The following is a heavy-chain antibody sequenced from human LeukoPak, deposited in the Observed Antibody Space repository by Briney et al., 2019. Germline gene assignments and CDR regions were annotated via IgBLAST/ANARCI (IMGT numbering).Heavy chain of an antibody. CDR3: AKEKYSNGFFDY. Sequence: GGSLRLSCAASGFTFSSYAMSWVRQAPGKGLEWASAISDSGGSTYYADSVKGRFTISRDNSKNTLYLQMTSLRAEDTAVYYCAKEKYSNGFFDYWGQGTLVTVSS. V-gene: IGHV3-23*01. D-gene: IGHD5-18*01. CDR2: ISDSGGST. CDR1: GFTFSSYA. J-gene: IGHJ4*02.